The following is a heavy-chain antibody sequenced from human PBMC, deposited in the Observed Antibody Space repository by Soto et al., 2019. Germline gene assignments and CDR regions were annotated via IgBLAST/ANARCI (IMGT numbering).Heavy chain of an antibody. J-gene: IGHJ6*02. V-gene: IGHV3-30-3*01. D-gene: IGHD1-7*01. CDR3: ERAQTGTTQHSMDV. CDR1: GFTISSYS. Sequence: GGSLRLSCAASGFTISSYSMHWVRPAPGKGLEWVAIISYDGSNKYNADSVKGRFTISRDNSKNTLYLQMNSLRAEDTAVYYCERAQTGTTQHSMDVWGQGTTVTVSS. CDR2: ISYDGSNK.